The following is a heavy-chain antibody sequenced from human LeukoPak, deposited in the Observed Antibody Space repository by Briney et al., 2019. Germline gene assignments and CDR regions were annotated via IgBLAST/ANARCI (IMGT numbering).Heavy chain of an antibody. Sequence: GGSLRLSCAASGLTFSRYAMHWVRQAPGKGLEYVSGINDNGGRTHYGDSVKGRFSVSRDNSKNTLHLQMSTLRAEDTALYYCVKDVGGSYAFDYWGQGILVTVAS. V-gene: IGHV3-64D*09. CDR3: VKDVGGSYAFDY. J-gene: IGHJ4*02. D-gene: IGHD1-26*01. CDR2: INDNGGRT. CDR1: GLTFSRYA.